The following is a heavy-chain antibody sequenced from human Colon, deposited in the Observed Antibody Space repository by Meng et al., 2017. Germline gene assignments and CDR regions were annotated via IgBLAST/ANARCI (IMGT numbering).Heavy chain of an antibody. D-gene: IGHD3-10*01. Sequence: GGSLRLSCAASGFTFSSYEMNWVRQAPGKGLEWVSYISSSGSTIYYADSVKGRFTISRDNAKNSLYLQMNSLRAEDTAVYYCARDERYFVSGSYADYWGQGTLVTVSS. CDR1: GFTFSSYE. V-gene: IGHV3-48*03. CDR2: ISSSGSTI. CDR3: ARDERYFVSGSYADY. J-gene: IGHJ4*02.